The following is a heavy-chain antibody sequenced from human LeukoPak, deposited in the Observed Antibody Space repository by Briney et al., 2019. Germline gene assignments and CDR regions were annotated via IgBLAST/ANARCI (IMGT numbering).Heavy chain of an antibody. CDR2: IIPIFGTA. CDR3: ARSAAAGLWKYNWFDP. Sequence: ASVKVSCKASGGTFSSYAISWVRQAPGQGLEWMGGIIPIFGTANYAQKFQGRVTITTDESTSTAYMELSSLRSEDTAVYYCARSAAAGLWKYNWFDPWGQETLVTVSS. J-gene: IGHJ5*02. V-gene: IGHV1-69*05. D-gene: IGHD6-13*01. CDR1: GGTFSSYA.